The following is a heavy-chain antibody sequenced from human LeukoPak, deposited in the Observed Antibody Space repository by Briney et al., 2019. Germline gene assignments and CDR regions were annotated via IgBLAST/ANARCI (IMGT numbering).Heavy chain of an antibody. D-gene: IGHD2-15*01. J-gene: IGHJ4*02. CDR2: ISRSGDST. CDR3: AKSYCSGGTCYSFFHY. CDR1: GFTFSNYA. Sequence: PGGSLRLSCAASGFTFSNYAITSVRQAPGKGLEWVSAISRSGDSTYYADSVKGRFTISRDNSKNTLYLQMNSLRAEDTAVYYCAKSYCSGGTCYSFFHYWGQGTLVTVSS. V-gene: IGHV3-23*01.